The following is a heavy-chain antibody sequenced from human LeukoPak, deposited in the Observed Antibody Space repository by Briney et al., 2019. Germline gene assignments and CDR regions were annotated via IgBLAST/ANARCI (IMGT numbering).Heavy chain of an antibody. CDR1: GYTFTAYY. CDR2: INPNSGGT. CDR3: ARDYYDSSGFSAFDI. D-gene: IGHD3-22*01. Sequence: WASVKVSCKASGYTFTAYYMHWVRQAPGQGLEWMGWINPNSGGTNYAQKFQGRVTMTRDTSISTAYMELSRLRSDDTAVYYCARDYYDSSGFSAFDIWGQGTMVTVSS. V-gene: IGHV1-2*02. J-gene: IGHJ3*02.